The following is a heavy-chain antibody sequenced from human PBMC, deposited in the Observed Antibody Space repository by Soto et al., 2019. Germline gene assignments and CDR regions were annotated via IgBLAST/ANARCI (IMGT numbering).Heavy chain of an antibody. CDR2: IYPGDSDT. CDR3: ARPGYCSGGSCYREAFDI. D-gene: IGHD2-15*01. V-gene: IGHV5-51*01. Sequence: GESLKISCKGSGYSFTSYWIGWVRQMPGKGLEWMGIIYPGDSDTRYSPSFQGQVTISADKSISTAYLQWSSLKASDTAMYYCARPGYCSGGSCYREAFDIWGQGTMVTVSS. CDR1: GYSFTSYW. J-gene: IGHJ3*02.